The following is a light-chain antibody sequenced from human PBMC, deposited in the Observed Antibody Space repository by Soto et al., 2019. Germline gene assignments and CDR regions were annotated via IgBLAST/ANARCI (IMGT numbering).Light chain of an antibody. CDR2: NIN. J-gene: IGLJ3*02. V-gene: IGLV1-44*01. Sequence: QAVVTQPPSASGTPGQRVTISCSGSRSNIGNNAVTWYQQFPGTAPKLLIYNINQRPSGVPDRFSGSKSGTSASLAISGLQSEDEADYYCATWDDSLNARGVFGGGTKVTVL. CDR3: ATWDDSLNARGV. CDR1: RSNIGNNA.